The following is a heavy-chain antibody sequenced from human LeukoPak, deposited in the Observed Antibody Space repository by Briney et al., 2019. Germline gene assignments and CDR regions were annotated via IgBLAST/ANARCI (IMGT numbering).Heavy chain of an antibody. CDR2: VNYNGNT. J-gene: IGHJ4*02. V-gene: IGHV4-39*01. D-gene: IGHD5-24*01. Sequence: SETLSLTCTVSGASIRSSTYYWGWIRQPPGQGLEWIGHVNYNGNTYYNPSLKSRVTIYVDTSKNQFSLKLTSVTAADTAVYYCARRGGDDYNRRFDSWGQGTLVTVSS. CDR1: GASIRSSTYY. CDR3: ARRGGDDYNRRFDS.